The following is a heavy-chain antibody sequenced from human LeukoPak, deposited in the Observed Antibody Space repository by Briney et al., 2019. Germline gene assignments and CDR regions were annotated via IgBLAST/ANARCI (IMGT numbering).Heavy chain of an antibody. Sequence: ASVKVSCKASGYTFTGYYMHWVRQAPGQGLEWMGWINPNSGGTNYAQKFQGRVTMTRDTSISTAYMELSRLRSDDTAVYYCAREGHTAMAKYYFDYWGQGTLVTVSS. V-gene: IGHV1-2*02. CDR3: AREGHTAMAKYYFDY. D-gene: IGHD5-18*01. CDR2: INPNSGGT. CDR1: GYTFTGYY. J-gene: IGHJ4*02.